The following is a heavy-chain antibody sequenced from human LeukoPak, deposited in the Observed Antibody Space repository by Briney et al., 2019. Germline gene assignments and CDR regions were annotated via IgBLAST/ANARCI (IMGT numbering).Heavy chain of an antibody. CDR1: GSMYNYY. CDR2: IHYNGIT. CDR3: ARGGCSSTSCYKTQNWFDP. D-gene: IGHD2-2*01. V-gene: IGHV4-59*08. Sequence: KPSETLSLTCTVSGSMYNYYWSWIRQPPGKGLEWIGYIHYNGITSYNPSLESRVTMSLDTSENQVSLKLTSVTAADTAVYYCARGGCSSTSCYKTQNWFDPWGQGTLVTVSS. J-gene: IGHJ5*02.